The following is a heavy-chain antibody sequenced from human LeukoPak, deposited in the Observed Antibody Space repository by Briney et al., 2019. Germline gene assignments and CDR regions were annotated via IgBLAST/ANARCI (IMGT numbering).Heavy chain of an antibody. CDR3: ARRYGVGATRTDY. V-gene: IGHV4-39*01. Sequence: PSETLSLTCTVSGGSISSSSYYWGWIRQPPGKGLEWIGSIYYSGSTYYNSSLKSRVTISVDTSKNQFSLKLSSVTAADTAVYYCARRYGVGATRTDYWGQGTLVTVSS. J-gene: IGHJ4*02. CDR1: GGSISSSSYY. CDR2: IYYSGST. D-gene: IGHD1-26*01.